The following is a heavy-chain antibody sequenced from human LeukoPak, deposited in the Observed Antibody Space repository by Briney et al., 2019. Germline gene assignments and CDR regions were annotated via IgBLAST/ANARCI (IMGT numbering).Heavy chain of an antibody. J-gene: IGHJ6*02. Sequence: GGSLRLSCAASGFTVSSNYMNWVRQAPWKGLEWVSVMYSGGSTFYGDSVKGRFTISRDNAKNTVYLQMNSLRAEDTAVYYCARDKKYYYDSNGMDVWGQGTTVTVTS. CDR2: MYSGGST. D-gene: IGHD3-22*01. CDR1: GFTVSSNY. CDR3: ARDKKYYYDSNGMDV. V-gene: IGHV3-66*01.